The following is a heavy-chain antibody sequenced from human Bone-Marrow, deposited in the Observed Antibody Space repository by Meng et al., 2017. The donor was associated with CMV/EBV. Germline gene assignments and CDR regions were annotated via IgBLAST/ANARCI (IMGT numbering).Heavy chain of an antibody. CDR1: GYTFTGYY. CDR2: INPNSGGT. J-gene: IGHJ5*02. D-gene: IGHD2-2*01. CDR3: ARDVPVAEFWFDP. V-gene: IGHV1-2*02. Sequence: ASVKVSCKASGYTFTGYYMHWVRQAPGQGLEWMGWINPNSGGTNYAQKFQGRVTMTRDTSISTAYMELSRLRSDDTAVYYCARDVPVAEFWFDPWGQGTLVTVSS.